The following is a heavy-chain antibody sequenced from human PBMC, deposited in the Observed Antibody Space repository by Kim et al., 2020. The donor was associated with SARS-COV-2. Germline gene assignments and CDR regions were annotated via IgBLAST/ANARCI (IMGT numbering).Heavy chain of an antibody. J-gene: IGHJ4*02. CDR3: MKGGWGWIWDH. V-gene: IGHV3-23*01. Sequence: GGSLRLSCTTSGFTFTGYAMSWVRQAPGKGLEWVSSIDGSDGTTYSVDSVKGRCTISRDNSKITLYLQMNSLRADDTAVYYCMKGGWGWIWDHWGQGTRVTVSS. D-gene: IGHD2-2*03. CDR2: IDGSDGTT. CDR1: GFTFTGYA.